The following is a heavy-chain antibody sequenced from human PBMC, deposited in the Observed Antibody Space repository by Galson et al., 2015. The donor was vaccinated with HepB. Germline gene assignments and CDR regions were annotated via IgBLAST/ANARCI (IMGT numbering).Heavy chain of an antibody. CDR2: MNNNTGKP. D-gene: IGHD3-3*01. CDR3: ARSPLRFLDWLPYYDYYYMDV. CDR1: GYTFTDYV. Sequence: SVKVSCKASGYTFTDYVVNWVRQAPGQGLEWMGWMNNNTGKPKYAPGFAGRFVFSLDTSVTTAYLQISSLETDDTAVYYCARSPLRFLDWLPYYDYYYMDVWGEGTTVTVSS. J-gene: IGHJ6*03. V-gene: IGHV7-4-1*02.